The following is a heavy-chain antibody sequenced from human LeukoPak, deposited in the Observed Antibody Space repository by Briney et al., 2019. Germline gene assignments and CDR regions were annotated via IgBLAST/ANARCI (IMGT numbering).Heavy chain of an antibody. CDR1: GFSFSDSV. CDR3: TRQAAGTGWFDP. V-gene: IGHV3-73*01. Sequence: GRSLRLSCAASGFSFSDSVMHWVRQPSGKGLEWVGRIRGRSDSYATTYVASVKGRFTISRDDSKNTAYLQMNSLKTEDTAVYYCTRQAAGTGWFDPWGQGTLVTVSS. CDR2: IRGRSDSYAT. D-gene: IGHD6-13*01. J-gene: IGHJ5*02.